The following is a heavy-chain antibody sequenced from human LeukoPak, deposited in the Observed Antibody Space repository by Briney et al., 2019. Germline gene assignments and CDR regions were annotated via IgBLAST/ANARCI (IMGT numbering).Heavy chain of an antibody. J-gene: IGHJ4*02. CDR2: ISDSGGST. CDR3: AKDRPSTSWYQGFCDY. V-gene: IGHV3-23*01. Sequence: GGSLRLSCAASGFTFSSYGMGWVRQAPGKGLEWVSAISDSGGSTYYADSVKGRFTISRDNSKNTVSLQTNTLRAEDTAVYYCAKDRPSTSWYQGFCDYWGQGTLVTVSS. D-gene: IGHD6-13*01. CDR1: GFTFSSYG.